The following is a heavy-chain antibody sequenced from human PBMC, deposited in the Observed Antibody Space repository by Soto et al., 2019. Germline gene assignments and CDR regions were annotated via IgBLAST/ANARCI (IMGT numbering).Heavy chain of an antibody. V-gene: IGHV1-2*02. J-gene: IGHJ4*02. CDR2: INPKTGDT. Sequence: GASVKVSCKASGYTFTHFYIHWVRRAPGHGLEWMGLINPKTGDTHYAQKLRDRVNMTRDTSTDTVNMNLSSLRSDDTAMYYCARGGADYYYDGTGYYQLDSWGQGTLVTVSS. CDR3: ARGGADYYYDGTGYYQLDS. CDR1: GYTFTHFY. D-gene: IGHD3-22*01.